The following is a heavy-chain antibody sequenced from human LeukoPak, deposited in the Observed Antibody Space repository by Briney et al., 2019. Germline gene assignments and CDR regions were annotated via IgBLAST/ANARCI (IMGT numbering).Heavy chain of an antibody. CDR2: IYTSGST. J-gene: IGHJ6*03. Sequence: SQTLSLTCTVSGGSISSGSYYWSWIRQPAGKGLEWIGRIYTSGSTNYNPSLKSRVTISVDTSKNQFSLKLSSVTAADTAVYYCARGRGGYGSGSYYKYYYYYMDVWGKGTTVTVSS. V-gene: IGHV4-61*02. CDR1: GGSISSGSYY. CDR3: ARGRGGYGSGSYYKYYYYYMDV. D-gene: IGHD3-10*01.